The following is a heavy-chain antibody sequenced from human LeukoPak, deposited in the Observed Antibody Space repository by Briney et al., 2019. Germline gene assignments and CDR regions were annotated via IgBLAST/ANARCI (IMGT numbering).Heavy chain of an antibody. J-gene: IGHJ4*02. D-gene: IGHD7-27*01. Sequence: AASVKVSCKASGYTFTSYDFNWVRQATGQRPEWMGWMSPNSGDTGYAQKFQDSVTMTRNTSISTAYMELSSLRSDDTAVYYCARGPPNWGYDYWGPGTLVTVSS. CDR1: GYTFTSYD. CDR2: MSPNSGDT. V-gene: IGHV1-8*01. CDR3: ARGPPNWGYDY.